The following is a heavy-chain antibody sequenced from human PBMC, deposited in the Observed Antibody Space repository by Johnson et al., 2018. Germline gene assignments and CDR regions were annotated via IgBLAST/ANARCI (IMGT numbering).Heavy chain of an antibody. CDR2: TCHTANRSTT. J-gene: IGHJ3*02. Sequence: EVRLVESGGGLVQPGGSLRLSCAASGFTFSDHYMDWVRPAPGKGLEWLGRTCHTANRSTTESAASVTGRFTISSDASKNSLYLQMNSLTTEDTAVYYCARLGVGAPLDAFDIWGQGTMVTVSS. D-gene: IGHD1-26*01. CDR1: GFTFSDHY. CDR3: ARLGVGAPLDAFDI. V-gene: IGHV3-72*01.